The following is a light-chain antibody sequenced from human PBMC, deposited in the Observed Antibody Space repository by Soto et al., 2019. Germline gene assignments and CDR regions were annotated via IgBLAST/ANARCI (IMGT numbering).Light chain of an antibody. V-gene: IGKV1-5*01. CDR3: QQYTTFSPT. CDR1: QSVSPW. J-gene: IGKJ2*01. CDR2: DVS. Sequence: IQMTQTPSTLSASVGDRVTITCRASQSVSPWLAWYQQTPGKAPKLLIYDVSNLLFGIPSRFSGSGSETEFTLTISGLQPDDFATYYCQQYTTFSPTFGQGTKLDI.